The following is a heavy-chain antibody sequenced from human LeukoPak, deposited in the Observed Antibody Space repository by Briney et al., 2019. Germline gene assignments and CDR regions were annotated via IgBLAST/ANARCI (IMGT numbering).Heavy chain of an antibody. CDR1: GFPFNHYG. V-gene: IGHV3-30*02. CDR2: IRYDGSNK. J-gene: IGHJ4*02. Sequence: RPGGPLRLPCTASGFPFNHYGMHWVRQAPGKGLEGVAFIRYDGSNKYYADSVKGRFTISRDNSENTLHLQMNSLRAEDTAVYYCAKAPVSHSSGWYGDYWGQGTLVTVSS. CDR3: AKAPVSHSSGWYGDY. D-gene: IGHD6-19*01.